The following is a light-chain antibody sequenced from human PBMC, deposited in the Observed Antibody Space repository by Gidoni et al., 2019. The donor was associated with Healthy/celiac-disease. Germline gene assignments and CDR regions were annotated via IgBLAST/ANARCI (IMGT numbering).Light chain of an antibody. CDR2: KDS. J-gene: IGLJ1*01. Sequence: SYELTQPPSVSVSPGQTARITCSGDALPKQYAYWYQQKPGQAPGLVIYKDSERPSGIPERFSGSSSGTTVTLTISGVQAEDEADYYCQSADSSGTYVFGTGTKVTV. CDR1: ALPKQY. V-gene: IGLV3-25*03. CDR3: QSADSSGTYV.